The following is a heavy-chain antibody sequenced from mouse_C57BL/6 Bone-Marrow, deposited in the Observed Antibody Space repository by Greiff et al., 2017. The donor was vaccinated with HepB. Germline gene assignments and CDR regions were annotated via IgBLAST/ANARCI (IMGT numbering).Heavy chain of an antibody. V-gene: IGHV1-76*01. CDR2: IYPGSGNT. CDR3: ARGDYDSSYRYFDV. Sequence: QVQLKQSGAELVRPGASVKLSCKASGYTFTDYYINWVKQRPGQGLEWIARIYPGSGNTYYNEKFKGKATLTAEKSSSTAYMQLSSLTSEDSAVYFCARGDYDSSYRYFDVWGTGTTVTVSS. D-gene: IGHD1-1*01. J-gene: IGHJ1*03. CDR1: GYTFTDYY.